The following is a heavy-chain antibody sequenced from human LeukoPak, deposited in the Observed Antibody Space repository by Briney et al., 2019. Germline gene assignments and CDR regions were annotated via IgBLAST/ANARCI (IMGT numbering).Heavy chain of an antibody. CDR2: IYYSGST. Sequence: PSETLSLTCTVSGGSISSSSYYWGWIRQPPGKGLEWIGSIYYSGSTYYNPSLKSRVTISVDTFKNQFSLKLSSVTAADTAVYYCARINGSGSYWYYYYYMDVWGKGTTVTVSS. J-gene: IGHJ6*03. CDR3: ARINGSGSYWYYYYYMDV. V-gene: IGHV4-39*07. D-gene: IGHD3-10*01. CDR1: GGSISSSSYY.